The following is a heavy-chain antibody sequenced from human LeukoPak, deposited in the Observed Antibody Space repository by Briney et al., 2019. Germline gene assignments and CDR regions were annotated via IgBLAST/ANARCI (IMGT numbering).Heavy chain of an antibody. J-gene: IGHJ4*02. V-gene: IGHV3-21*01. Sequence: GGSLRLSCAVSGFTFSSYSMNWVGQAPGKGLERVSSISSSSSYIYYGDSVKGRFTISRDNGKNSLYLQMNSLRAEDTAVYFCARDHVTIFGVVTFADWGQGTLVTVSS. D-gene: IGHD3-3*01. CDR3: ARDHVTIFGVVTFAD. CDR1: GFTFSSYS. CDR2: ISSSSSYI.